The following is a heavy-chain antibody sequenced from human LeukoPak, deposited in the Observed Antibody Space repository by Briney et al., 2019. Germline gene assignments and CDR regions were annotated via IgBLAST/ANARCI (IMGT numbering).Heavy chain of an antibody. CDR2: ISLDGSTE. CDR1: GFSLSNFQ. CDR3: MRDYMGWFDP. Sequence: GGSLRLSCVTSGFSLSNFQMYWVRQAPGKGLEWVSIISLDGSTEFYADSVKGRFTISRDTASNTMHLEMNNLRIEDTAVYYCMRDYMGWFDPWGQGSLVTVSS. D-gene: IGHD3-10*01. V-gene: IGHV3-30-3*01. J-gene: IGHJ5*02.